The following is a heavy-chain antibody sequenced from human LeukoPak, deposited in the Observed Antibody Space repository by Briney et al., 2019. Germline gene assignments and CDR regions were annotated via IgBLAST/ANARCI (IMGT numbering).Heavy chain of an antibody. CDR1: GESIGSYF. V-gene: IGHV4-4*07. CDR3: ARDEVYGELYY. CDR2: ISASGST. Sequence: SETLSLTCTISGESIGSYFWSWIRQPAGKGLEWIGRISASGSTYYSPSLKSRVSMSVDKSKDQFSLNLTSLSAADTAIYYCARDEVYGELYYWGQGALVSVSS. D-gene: IGHD3-10*01. J-gene: IGHJ4*02.